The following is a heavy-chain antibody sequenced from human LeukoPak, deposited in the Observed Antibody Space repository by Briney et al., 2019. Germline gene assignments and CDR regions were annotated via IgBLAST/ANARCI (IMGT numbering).Heavy chain of an antibody. CDR3: ARGSAGGIGMDV. Sequence: ASVKVSCKASGYTFTGYYMHWVRQATGQGLEWMGWMNPNSGNTGYAQKFQGRVTMTRNTSISTAYMELSSLRSEDTAVYYCARGSAGGIGMDVWGQGTTVTVSS. CDR2: MNPNSGNT. D-gene: IGHD2-15*01. J-gene: IGHJ6*02. V-gene: IGHV1-8*02. CDR1: GYTFTGYY.